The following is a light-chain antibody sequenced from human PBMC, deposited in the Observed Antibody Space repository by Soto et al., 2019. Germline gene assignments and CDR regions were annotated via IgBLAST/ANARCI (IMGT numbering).Light chain of an antibody. CDR1: QSLLDSDDGNTY. CDR2: TLS. V-gene: IGKV2-40*01. CDR3: MRRIEFPWS. J-gene: IGKJ1*01. Sequence: EIVMTQTPLSLHVTPGEPASISSRASQSLLDSDDGNTYLDWDLQKPGQSPQVLIYTLSYRASGVPASFSGSGSGTDFTLTISRVEDEDVGVYFCMRRIEFPWSFGQGTQGEIK.